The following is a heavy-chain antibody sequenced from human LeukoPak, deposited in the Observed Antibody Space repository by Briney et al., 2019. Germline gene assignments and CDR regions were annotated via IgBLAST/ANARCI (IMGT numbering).Heavy chain of an antibody. Sequence: PGGSPRLSCAASGFTFTNYGMHWVRQAPGKGLEWVAYIASDGNYRDYVDSVRGRFTVSRDNSKNTLYLQMDSLRAEDTAVHYCANLPYNWNEYFDDYWGQGTLVTVSS. J-gene: IGHJ4*02. CDR1: GFTFTNYG. CDR2: IASDGNYR. CDR3: ANLPYNWNEYFDDY. D-gene: IGHD1-1*01. V-gene: IGHV3-30*02.